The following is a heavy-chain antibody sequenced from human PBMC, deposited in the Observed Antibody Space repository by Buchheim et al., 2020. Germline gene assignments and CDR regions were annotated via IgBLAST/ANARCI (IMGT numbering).Heavy chain of an antibody. CDR3: ARDVVGITSVLDY. CDR1: GYTFTSYS. D-gene: IGHD3-22*01. V-gene: IGHV1-46*03. CDR2: INPIGGST. Sequence: QVQLVQSGAEVKKPGASVKVSCKASGYTFTSYSMHWVRQAPGQGLEWMGMINPIGGSTSYAQKFQGRVTMTRDTSTRTVYMELSSLRAGDTAVCYCARDVVGITSVLDYWGQG. J-gene: IGHJ4*02.